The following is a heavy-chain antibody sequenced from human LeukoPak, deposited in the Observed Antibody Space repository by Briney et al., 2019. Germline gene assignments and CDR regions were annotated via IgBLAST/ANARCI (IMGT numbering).Heavy chain of an antibody. CDR1: GFTCSSYA. Sequence: PGGSLRLSCAASGFTCSSYAMHWARQAPGKGLEYVSAISSNGGSTYYANSVKGRFTISRDNSKNTLYLQMGSLRAEDMAVYYCARYYYDSSGYYYDYWGQGTLVTVSS. V-gene: IGHV3-64*01. D-gene: IGHD3-22*01. CDR3: ARYYYDSSGYYYDY. J-gene: IGHJ4*02. CDR2: ISSNGGST.